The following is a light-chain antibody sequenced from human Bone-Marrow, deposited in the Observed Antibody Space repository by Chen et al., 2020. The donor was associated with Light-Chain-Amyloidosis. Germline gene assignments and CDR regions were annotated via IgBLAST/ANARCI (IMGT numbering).Light chain of an antibody. CDR1: SSDVGGDNH. J-gene: IGLJ1*01. CDR3: SSYTITNTLV. Sequence: QSALTQPASVSGSPGQSITISCTGTSSDVGGDNHVSWYQQHPDQAPELMIYEVTNRPSWVPYRCSGSKSDNTASLTISGLQTEDEADYFCSSYTITNTLVFGSGTRVTVL. CDR2: EVT. V-gene: IGLV2-14*01.